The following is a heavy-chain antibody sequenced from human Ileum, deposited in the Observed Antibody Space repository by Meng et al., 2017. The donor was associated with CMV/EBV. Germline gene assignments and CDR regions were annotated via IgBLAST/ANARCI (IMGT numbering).Heavy chain of an antibody. V-gene: IGHV1-2*02. CDR3: ARDDDTLGATTPDRFDP. CDR2: INPNSGAT. D-gene: IGHD1-26*01. Sequence: ASVKVSCKASGYTFNGHYMHWVRQAPGQGFEWMGWINPNSGATDYAQNFQGRVTITSDSSISTTYMELSSLRSDDTAVYYRARDDDTLGATTPDRFDPWGQGTLVTVSS. CDR1: GYTFNGHY. J-gene: IGHJ5*02.